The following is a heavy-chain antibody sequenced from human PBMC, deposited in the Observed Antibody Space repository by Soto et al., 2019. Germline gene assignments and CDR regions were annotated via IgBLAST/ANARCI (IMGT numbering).Heavy chain of an antibody. D-gene: IGHD6-13*01. V-gene: IGHV4-31*03. CDR1: GGSISSGGYY. J-gene: IGHJ5*02. Sequence: PSETLSLTCTVSGGSISSGGYYWSWIRQHPGKGLEWIGYIYYGGSTYYNPSLKSRVTISVDTSKNQFSLKLSSVTAADTAVYYCARGGIAAAWWFDPWGQGTLVTVYS. CDR2: IYYGGST. CDR3: ARGGIAAAWWFDP.